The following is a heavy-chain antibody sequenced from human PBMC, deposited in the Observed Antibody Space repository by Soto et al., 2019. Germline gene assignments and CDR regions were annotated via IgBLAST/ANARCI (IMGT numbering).Heavy chain of an antibody. CDR2: ISGSGGST. CDR1: GFTFSSYA. V-gene: IGHV3-23*01. J-gene: IGHJ3*02. Sequence: EVQLLESGGGLVQPGGSLRLSCAASGFTFSSYAMSWVRQAPGKGLEWVSAISGSGGSTYYADSVKGRFTISRDNSKNTLYLQMNSLRAEDTAVYYCAKEYYDFWSGIPHSGAFDIWGQGTMVTVSS. D-gene: IGHD3-3*01. CDR3: AKEYYDFWSGIPHSGAFDI.